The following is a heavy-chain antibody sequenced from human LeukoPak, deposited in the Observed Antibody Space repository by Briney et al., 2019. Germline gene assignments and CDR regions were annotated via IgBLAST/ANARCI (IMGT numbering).Heavy chain of an antibody. D-gene: IGHD4-17*01. CDR2: IDKKDKGYATAT. CDR1: GFTFSGSA. J-gene: IGHJ4*02. Sequence: GGSLKLSCAASGFTFSGSAIHWVRQSSGKGLEWVGQIDKKDKGYATATAYAASVKGRFTISRDDSINTAYLQMKSLKTEDTALYYCSTDNNYGDYGLDYWGQGTLVTVSS. CDR3: STDNNYGDYGLDY. V-gene: IGHV3-73*01.